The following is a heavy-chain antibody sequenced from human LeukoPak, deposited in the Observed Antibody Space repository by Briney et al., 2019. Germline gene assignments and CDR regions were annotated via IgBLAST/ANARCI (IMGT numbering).Heavy chain of an antibody. V-gene: IGHV4-39*07. CDR1: GGSISNSTYY. CDR3: ARVIGEYSGYDYFDY. D-gene: IGHD5-12*01. Sequence: SETLSLTCTVSGGSISNSTYYWGWIRQPPGKGLEWIGSMYYSGSTYYNPSLKSRVTVSVDTSKNQFSLRLSSVTAADTALYYCARVIGEYSGYDYFDYWGQGTLVTVSS. CDR2: MYYSGST. J-gene: IGHJ4*02.